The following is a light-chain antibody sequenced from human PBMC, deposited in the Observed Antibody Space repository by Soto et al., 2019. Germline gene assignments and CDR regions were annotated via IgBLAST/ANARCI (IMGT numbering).Light chain of an antibody. Sequence: DIVLTQSPGPLSLSPGEIATLSFRASQSVTNNYLAWYQQKPGQAPRLLIDGASSRATGVPDRFSGTGSGTDFTLTISRLEPEDFAVFYCQQYGNSPITFGQGTRLEIK. CDR1: QSVTNNY. J-gene: IGKJ5*01. V-gene: IGKV3-20*01. CDR2: GAS. CDR3: QQYGNSPIT.